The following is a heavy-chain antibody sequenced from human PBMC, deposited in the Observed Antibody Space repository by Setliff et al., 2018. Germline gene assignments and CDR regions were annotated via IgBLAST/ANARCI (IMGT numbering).Heavy chain of an antibody. CDR1: GGSISSGGYS. Sequence: SETLSLTCAVSGGSISSGGYSWSWIRQPPGKGLEWIGYIYHSGSTYYNPSLKSRVTISVDKSKNQFSLKLSSVTAADTALYYCTVYNTGSSKDHYWGQGTPVTVSS. V-gene: IGHV4-30-2*01. J-gene: IGHJ4*02. CDR3: TVYNTGSSKDHY. CDR2: IYHSGST. D-gene: IGHD2-8*02.